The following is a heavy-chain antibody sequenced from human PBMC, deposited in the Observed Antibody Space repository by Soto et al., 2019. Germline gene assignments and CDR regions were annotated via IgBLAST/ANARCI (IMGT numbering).Heavy chain of an antibody. V-gene: IGHV3-23*01. CDR1: GFTFSSYA. Sequence: GGSLRLSCAASGFTFSSYAMDWVRQAPGKGLEWVSAIGTNGDTYYADAVKGRFTISRDNLKTTQYLQMNSLRAEDTALYYCAKKYPGTRPFDYWGQGTLVTVSS. D-gene: IGHD2-2*02. CDR2: IGTNGDT. CDR3: AKKYPGTRPFDY. J-gene: IGHJ4*02.